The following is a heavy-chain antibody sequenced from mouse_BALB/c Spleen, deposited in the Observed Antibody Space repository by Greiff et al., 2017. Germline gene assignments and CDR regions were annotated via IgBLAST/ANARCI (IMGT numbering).Heavy chain of an antibody. CDR3: ARFGNYNYFDY. D-gene: IGHD2-1*01. CDR2: ISSGSSTI. CDR1: GFTFSSFG. V-gene: IGHV5-17*02. J-gene: IGHJ2*01. Sequence: EVQVVESGGGLVQPGGSRKLSCAASGFTFSSFGMHWVRQAPEKGLEWVAYISSGSSTIYYADTVKGRFTISRDNPKNTLFLQMTSLRSEDTAMYYCARFGNYNYFDYWGQGTTLTVAS.